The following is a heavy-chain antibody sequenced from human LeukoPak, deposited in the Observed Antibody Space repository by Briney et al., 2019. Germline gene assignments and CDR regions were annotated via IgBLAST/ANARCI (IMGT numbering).Heavy chain of an antibody. CDR3: ATYRQVLLPFES. J-gene: IGHJ4*02. Sequence: PGGSLRLSCAASGFTFSTFAMIWVHQPPGKGREWVSSIFQGGGEIHYADSVRGRFTISRDNSKSTLFLQMNSLRAEDSAIYYCATYRQVLLPFESWGQGTLVTVSS. CDR1: GFTFSTFA. CDR2: IFQGGGEI. D-gene: IGHD5-18*01. V-gene: IGHV3-23*01.